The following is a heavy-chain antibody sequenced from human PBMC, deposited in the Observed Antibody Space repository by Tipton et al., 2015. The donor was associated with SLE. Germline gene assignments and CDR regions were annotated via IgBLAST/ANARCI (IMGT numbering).Heavy chain of an antibody. Sequence: TLSLTCTVSGGSISSSSYYWGWIRQPPGKGLEWIGSIYYSGSTYYNPSLKSRVTISVDTSKNQFSLKLNSVTAADTAMYYCAKERGRYQLLDAFDIWGQGTMVTVSS. CDR1: GGSISSSSYY. V-gene: IGHV4-39*07. J-gene: IGHJ3*02. CDR2: IYYSGST. CDR3: AKERGRYQLLDAFDI. D-gene: IGHD2-2*01.